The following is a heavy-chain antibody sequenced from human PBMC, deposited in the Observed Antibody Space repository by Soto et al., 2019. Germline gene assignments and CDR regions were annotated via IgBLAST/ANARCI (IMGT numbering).Heavy chain of an antibody. J-gene: IGHJ6*02. V-gene: IGHV1-2*04. Sequence: ASVKVSCKASGYTFTGYYMHWVRQAPGQGLEWMGWINPNSGGTNYAQKFQGWVTMTRDTSISTAYMELSRLRSDDTAVYYCARAPSMTTSNYYCYYGMDVWGQGTTVTVSS. D-gene: IGHD4-17*01. CDR1: GYTFTGYY. CDR2: INPNSGGT. CDR3: ARAPSMTTSNYYCYYGMDV.